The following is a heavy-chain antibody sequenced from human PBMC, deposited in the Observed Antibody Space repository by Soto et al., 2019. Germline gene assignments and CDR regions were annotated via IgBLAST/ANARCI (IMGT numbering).Heavy chain of an antibody. CDR3: ARDPPLSMIVVVGVDDF. D-gene: IGHD3-22*01. Sequence: GGSLRLSCTVLGFTLTNENMNWVRQAPGKGLEWVSSISSRSTFINYADSVKGRSTISRDNDKGLVYLQMNSLRAEDTAVYYCARDPPLSMIVVVGVDDFWGQGTLVTVSS. J-gene: IGHJ4*02. CDR1: GFTLTNEN. CDR2: ISSRSTFI. V-gene: IGHV3-21*06.